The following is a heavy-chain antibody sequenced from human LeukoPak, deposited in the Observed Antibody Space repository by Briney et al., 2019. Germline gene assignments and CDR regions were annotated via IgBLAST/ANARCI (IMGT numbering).Heavy chain of an antibody. CDR3: ATDGAGFDT. J-gene: IGHJ5*02. Sequence: GGSLRLSCVAAGFTFSDYYMSWIRQAPGKGLEWLSYINIAGSNTHYADSVMGRFTVSRDNAKRSLYLQMNNLRAEDTAVYYCATDGAGFDTWGQGVLVTVSS. V-gene: IGHV3-11*01. CDR1: GFTFSDYY. CDR2: INIAGSNT.